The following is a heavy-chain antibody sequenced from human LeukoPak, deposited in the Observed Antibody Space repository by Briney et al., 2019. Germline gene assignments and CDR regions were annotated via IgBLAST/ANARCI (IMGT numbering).Heavy chain of an antibody. CDR3: TRHSYYDFWSGYYGPFDP. D-gene: IGHD3-3*01. V-gene: IGHV3-49*03. CDR1: GFTFGDYA. J-gene: IGHJ5*02. CDR2: IRSKAYGGTT. Sequence: PGGSLRLSCTASGFTFGDYAMSWFRQAPGKGLEWVGFIRSKAYGGTTEYAASVKGRFTISRDDSKSIAYLQMNSLKTEDTAVYYCTRHSYYDFWSGYYGPFDPWGQGTLVTVSS.